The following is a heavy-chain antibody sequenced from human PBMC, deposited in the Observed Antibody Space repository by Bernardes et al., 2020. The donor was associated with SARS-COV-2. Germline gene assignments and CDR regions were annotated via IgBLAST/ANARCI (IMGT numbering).Heavy chain of an antibody. J-gene: IGHJ3*02. D-gene: IGHD6-6*01. CDR1: GYTFTGYY. Sequence: ASVKVSCKASGYTFTGYYMHWVRQAPGQGLEWMGWINPNSGDTNYAQNFKGRVTMTRDTSISTAYMELSRLRSDDTAVYYCARGSSSSGNGFDIWGQGTMVTVSS. V-gene: IGHV1-2*02. CDR3: ARGSSSSGNGFDI. CDR2: INPNSGDT.